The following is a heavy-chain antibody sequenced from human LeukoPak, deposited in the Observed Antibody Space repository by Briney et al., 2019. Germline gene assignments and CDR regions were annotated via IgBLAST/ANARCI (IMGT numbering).Heavy chain of an antibody. V-gene: IGHV4-59*13. J-gene: IGHJ5*02. CDR2: IYYSGST. CDR1: GGSISSYR. Sequence: PSETLSPTCKVSGGSISSYRWSCIRQTPRKGLEGIGYIYYSGSTNYNHSLKSRFTISVDTSKNQFSLKLSSVTAAATAVYYGARCLRNGWVNWFYPWGQGTLVTVSS. CDR3: ARCLRNGWVNWFYP. D-gene: IGHD5/OR15-5a*01.